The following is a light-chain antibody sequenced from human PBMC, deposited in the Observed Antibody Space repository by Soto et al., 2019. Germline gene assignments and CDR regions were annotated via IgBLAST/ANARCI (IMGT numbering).Light chain of an antibody. Sequence: QSVLTQPASVSGSPGQSITISCTGTSSDVGAYDYVSWYQQHPDKAPKLMIYEVSNRPSGVSNRFSGSKSVNTATLTISGLQAEDEADYYCSSYRRGSTYVFGTGTKVTVL. CDR3: SSYRRGSTYV. V-gene: IGLV2-14*03. J-gene: IGLJ1*01. CDR1: SSDVGAYDY. CDR2: EVS.